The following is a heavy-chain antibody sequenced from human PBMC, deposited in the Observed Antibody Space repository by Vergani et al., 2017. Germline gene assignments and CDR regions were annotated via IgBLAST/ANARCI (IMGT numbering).Heavy chain of an antibody. CDR3: AKXSSGYFFVWGGATDAFDI. V-gene: IGHV3-23*01. D-gene: IGHD3-22*01. CDR2: ISGSGGST. J-gene: IGHJ3*02. CDR1: GFTFSSYA. Sequence: EVQLLESGGGLVQPGGSLRLSCAASGFTFSSYAMSWVRQAPGKGLEWVSAISGSGGSTYYADSVKGRFTISRDNSKNTLYLQMNSLRAEDTAVYYCAKXSSGYFFVWGGATDAFDIWGQGTMVTVSS.